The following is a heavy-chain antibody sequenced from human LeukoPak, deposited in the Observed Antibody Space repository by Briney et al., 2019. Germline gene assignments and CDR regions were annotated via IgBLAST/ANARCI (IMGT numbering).Heavy chain of an antibody. V-gene: IGHV4-61*02. CDR3: ARDVTTSAGRNWFDP. CDR1: GGSISSGSYY. J-gene: IGHJ5*02. CDR2: IYTSGST. D-gene: IGHD6-13*01. Sequence: PSQTLSLTCIVSGGSISSGSYYWSWIRQPAGKGLEWVGRIYTSGSTNYNPSLKSRVTISVDTSKNQFSLKLSSVTAADTAVYYCARDVTTSAGRNWFDPWGQGTLVTVSS.